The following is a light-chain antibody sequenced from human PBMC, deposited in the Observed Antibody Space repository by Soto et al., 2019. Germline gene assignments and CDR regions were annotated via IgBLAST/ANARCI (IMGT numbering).Light chain of an antibody. Sequence: EIVMTQSPATLSVSPGERATLSCRASQSVRSDLAWYQQKPGQAPRLLIYGASTRATGIPTRFSGSGSGTEYTLPISSLLAEDVAVYYCRQYNNCPPLTFGGGTKVELK. CDR2: GAS. J-gene: IGKJ4*01. CDR1: QSVRSD. V-gene: IGKV3-15*01. CDR3: RQYNNCPPLT.